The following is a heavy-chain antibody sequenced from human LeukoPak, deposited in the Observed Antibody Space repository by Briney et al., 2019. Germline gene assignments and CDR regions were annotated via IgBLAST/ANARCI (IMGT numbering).Heavy chain of an antibody. CDR2: IYHSGKA. J-gene: IGHJ3*01. Sequence: SQTLSLTCTVSGAFISSGGFYWSWLRQPPGKGLEWIGYIYHSGKAYYNPSLESRVTISVDRSKNHFSPNLNSVTAADTSVYYCARGGRAFDVWGQGTLISVSP. V-gene: IGHV4-30-2*01. CDR1: GAFISSGGFY. CDR3: ARGGRAFDV.